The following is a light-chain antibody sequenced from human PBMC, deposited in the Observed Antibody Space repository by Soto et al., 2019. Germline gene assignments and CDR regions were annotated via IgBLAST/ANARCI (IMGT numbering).Light chain of an antibody. V-gene: IGLV2-14*01. J-gene: IGLJ1*01. CDR3: SSYTSSSTLYV. Sequence: QSLLTQPATVSGSPGQSITISCTGTSSDVGGYNYVSWYQQHPGKAPKLMIYEVSNRPSGVSNRFSGSKSGNTASLTISGLQAEDEADYYCSSYTSSSTLYVFGTGTKLTVL. CDR2: EVS. CDR1: SSDVGGYNY.